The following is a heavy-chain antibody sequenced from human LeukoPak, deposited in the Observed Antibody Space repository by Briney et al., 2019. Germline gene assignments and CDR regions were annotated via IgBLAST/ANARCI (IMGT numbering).Heavy chain of an antibody. D-gene: IGHD2-2*01. CDR2: IYYNGNT. Sequence: SETLSLTCSVSGGSINIHHWNWIRQPPGKGLEWIGHIYYNGNTNYNPSLKTRVTISVDTSKNQFSLNLTSVTAEDTAVYYCARGCSTASCQSWFDPWGQGTQVTVSS. CDR3: ARGCSTASCQSWFDP. J-gene: IGHJ5*02. CDR1: GGSINIHH. V-gene: IGHV4-59*11.